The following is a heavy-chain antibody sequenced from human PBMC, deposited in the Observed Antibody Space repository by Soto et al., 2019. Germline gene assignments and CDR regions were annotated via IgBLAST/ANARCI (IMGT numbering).Heavy chain of an antibody. Sequence: PGGSLRLSCAASGFTFSSYAMSWVRQAPGKGLEWVSAISGSGGSTYYADSVKGRFTISRDNSKNTLYLQMNSLRAEDTAVYYCAKRGYCSSTSCSGAFDPWGQGTLVTVSS. CDR3: AKRGYCSSTSCSGAFDP. D-gene: IGHD2-2*01. CDR2: ISGSGGST. V-gene: IGHV3-23*01. CDR1: GFTFSSYA. J-gene: IGHJ5*02.